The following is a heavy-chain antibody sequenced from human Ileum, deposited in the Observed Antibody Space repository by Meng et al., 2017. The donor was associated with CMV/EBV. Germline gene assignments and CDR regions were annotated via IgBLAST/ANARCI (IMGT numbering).Heavy chain of an antibody. CDR1: GFVFSQYS. CDR3: AKDRAPDSGFNFDR. D-gene: IGHD1-14*01. CDR2: VYPGGTRM. Sequence: GESLKISCSTSGFVFSQYSMNWVRQAPGKGLEWVSIVYPGGTRMYYARSVKGRFTVSRDDSRNAVFLQMNSLRVDDTAVYYCAKDRAPDSGFNFDRWGQGTLVTVSS. J-gene: IGHJ4*02. V-gene: IGHV3-23*03.